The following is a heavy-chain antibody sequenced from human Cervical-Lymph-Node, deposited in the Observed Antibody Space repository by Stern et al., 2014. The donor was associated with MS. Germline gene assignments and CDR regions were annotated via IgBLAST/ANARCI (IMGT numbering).Heavy chain of an antibody. V-gene: IGHV4-39*01. J-gene: IGHJ4*02. CDR2: ISYGGRT. Sequence: QLQLQESGPGLVKPSETLSLTCTVSGGSIRGGTYYWGWIRQPPGKGLEWFGSISYGGRTYYTPSLKSRVTISPDTSKNHFSLKVTSVTAADTAVYYCGRLWSGSSYVPYWGQGTLVTVSS. CDR1: GGSIRGGTYY. D-gene: IGHD1-26*01. CDR3: GRLWSGSSYVPY.